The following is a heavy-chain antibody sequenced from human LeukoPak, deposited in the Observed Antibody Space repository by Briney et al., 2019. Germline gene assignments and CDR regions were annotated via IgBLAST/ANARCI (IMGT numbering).Heavy chain of an antibody. CDR1: GFTFSSYA. V-gene: IGHV3-30*04. J-gene: IGHJ4*02. Sequence: GGSLGLSCAASGFTFSSYAMHWVRQAPGKGLEWVAVISYDGSNKYYADSVKGRFTISRDNSKNTLYLQMNSLRAEDTAVYYCARDFDYDSSGYPVWGQGTLVTVSS. D-gene: IGHD3-22*01. CDR2: ISYDGSNK. CDR3: ARDFDYDSSGYPV.